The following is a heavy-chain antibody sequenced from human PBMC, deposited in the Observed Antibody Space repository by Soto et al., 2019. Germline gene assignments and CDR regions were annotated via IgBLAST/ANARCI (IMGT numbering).Heavy chain of an antibody. D-gene: IGHD1-1*01. J-gene: IGHJ4*02. V-gene: IGHV3-23*01. CDR3: SKFPKMHNDPSDYFDY. CDR2: ISGSGGDT. Sequence: GGSLRLSCAASGFTFSSYAMSWVRQAPGKGLEWVSAISGSGGDTYYADSGKGRFTISRDTSKNTLYLQVNSLRAEDTAVYYCSKFPKMHNDPSDYFDYWGQGTLVTVSS. CDR1: GFTFSSYA.